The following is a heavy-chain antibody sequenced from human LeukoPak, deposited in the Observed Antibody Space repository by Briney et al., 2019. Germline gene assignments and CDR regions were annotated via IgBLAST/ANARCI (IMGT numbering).Heavy chain of an antibody. D-gene: IGHD2-15*01. CDR3: AKDYSSTPNAFDM. CDR1: GFTFSSYW. Sequence: GGSLRLSCAASGFTFSSYWMHWVRQAPGKGLVWVSRINSDGSSTSYADSVKGRFTISRDNAKNTLYLQMNSLRAEDTALYYCAKDYSSTPNAFDMWGQGTMVTVSS. V-gene: IGHV3-74*01. CDR2: INSDGSST. J-gene: IGHJ3*02.